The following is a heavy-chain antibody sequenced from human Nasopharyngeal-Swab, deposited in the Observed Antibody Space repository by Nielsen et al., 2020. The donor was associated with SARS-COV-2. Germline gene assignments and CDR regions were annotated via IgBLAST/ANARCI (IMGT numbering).Heavy chain of an antibody. J-gene: IGHJ6*03. Sequence: GESLKISCAASGFTFSSYGMNWVRQAPGKGLEWVSSISSSSSYIYYADSVKGRFTISRDNAKNSLYLQMNSLRAEDTAVYYCAGGGIAARLFYYYYYMDVWGKGTTVTVSS. V-gene: IGHV3-21*01. D-gene: IGHD6-6*01. CDR3: AGGGIAARLFYYYYYMDV. CDR1: GFTFSSYG. CDR2: ISSSSSYI.